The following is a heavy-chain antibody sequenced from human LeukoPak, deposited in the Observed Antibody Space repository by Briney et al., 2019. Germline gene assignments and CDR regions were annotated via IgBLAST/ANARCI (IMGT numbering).Heavy chain of an antibody. CDR3: ARRATAAGSGFDY. CDR1: GGSTSSSSLY. Sequence: SETLSLTCTVSGGSTSSSSLYWGWIRQPPGKGLGWIGNIYYSGSTFYNPSLKSRVTMSVDTSKNQFSLKLSSVTAADTAVYYCARRATAAGSGFDYWGQGTLVTVSS. D-gene: IGHD6-13*01. CDR2: IYYSGST. J-gene: IGHJ4*02. V-gene: IGHV4-39*01.